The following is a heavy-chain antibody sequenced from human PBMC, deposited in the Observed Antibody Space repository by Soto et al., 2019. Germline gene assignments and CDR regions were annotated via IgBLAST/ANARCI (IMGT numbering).Heavy chain of an antibody. CDR1: GFTFTNYG. CDR2: ISDTGGST. Sequence: GGSLRLSCVASGFTFTNYGMNWVRQAPGKGLEWVSAISDTGGSTFYADSAKGRFTISRDNSKNTLYLQMDGLRSEDTAIYYCAAALSGYTPNYDYWGKGTPVTVSS. V-gene: IGHV3-23*01. CDR3: AAALSGYTPNYDY. D-gene: IGHD5-18*01. J-gene: IGHJ4*02.